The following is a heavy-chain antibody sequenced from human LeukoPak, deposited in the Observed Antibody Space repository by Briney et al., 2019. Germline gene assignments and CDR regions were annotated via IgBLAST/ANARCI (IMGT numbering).Heavy chain of an antibody. CDR3: ARWGGTRQYYFDY. J-gene: IGHJ4*02. Sequence: PGRSLRLSCAVSGFIFSDYGFHWVRQAPGKGLEWVAVTRFDGSIKQYADSVKGRFTISRDDSKNTLYLQTNFLKSEDTAVYYCARWGGTRQYYFDYWGQGTLVTVSS. CDR1: GFIFSDYG. V-gene: IGHV3-33*01. D-gene: IGHD1-1*01. CDR2: TRFDGSIK.